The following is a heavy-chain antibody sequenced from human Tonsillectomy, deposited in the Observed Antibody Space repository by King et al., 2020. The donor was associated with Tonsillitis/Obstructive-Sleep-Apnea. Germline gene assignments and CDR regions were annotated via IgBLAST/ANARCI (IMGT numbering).Heavy chain of an antibody. Sequence: VQLVESGGGLVQPGGSLRLSCAASGFTFSSYWMSWVRQAPGKGLEWVANIKQDGSEKYYVDSVKGRFTISRDNAKNSLYLKMNSLRAEDTAVYYCARDCDDSSCYLPLYYSGQGALVTVS. D-gene: IGHD3-22*01. CDR3: ARDCDDSSCYLPLYY. CDR1: GFTFSSYW. CDR2: IKQDGSEK. V-gene: IGHV3-7*01. J-gene: IGHJ4*02.